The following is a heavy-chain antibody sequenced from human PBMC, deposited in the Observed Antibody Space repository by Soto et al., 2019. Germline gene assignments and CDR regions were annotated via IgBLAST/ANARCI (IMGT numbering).Heavy chain of an antibody. CDR3: ARVAY. CDR2: ISSGSSDT. V-gene: IGHV3-21*02. J-gene: IGHJ4*02. Sequence: EVQLVESGGGLVKPGESLRLSCEASGFTFSRVSMTWVRQVPGKGLEWVASISSGSSDTCYADSVKGRFIISRDNAQNSLFLQMNTLRPEDTAMYYCARVAYWGPGTQVTVSS. CDR1: GFTFSRVS.